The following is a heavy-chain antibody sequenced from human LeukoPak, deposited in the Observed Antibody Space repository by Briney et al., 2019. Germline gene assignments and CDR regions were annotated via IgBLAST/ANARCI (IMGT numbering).Heavy chain of an antibody. J-gene: IGHJ4*02. V-gene: IGHV3-48*01. CDR3: ARDYVYAFDY. D-gene: IGHD2/OR15-2a*01. CDR2: ISGDGNAK. CDR1: GFIFSSYS. Sequence: GGSLRLSCAASGFIFSSYSINWVRKAPGKGLEWVSYISGDGNAKHYTDSVKGRFTISRDNAKNALYLQMNSLRAEDTAVYFCARDYVYAFDYWGQGTLVTVSS.